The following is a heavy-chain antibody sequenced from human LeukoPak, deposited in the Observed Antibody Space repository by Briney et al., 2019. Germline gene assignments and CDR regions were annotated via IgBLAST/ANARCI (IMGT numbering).Heavy chain of an antibody. J-gene: IGHJ5*02. CDR3: AIDQCSSTSCSLGCFDP. D-gene: IGHD2-2*01. CDR2: INPSGGST. V-gene: IGHV1-46*01. CDR1: GYTFTSYY. Sequence: GASVKVSCKASGYTFTSYYMHWVRQAPGRGLEWMGIINPSGGSTSYAQKFQGSVTMTRDTSSTTVYMELSSLRSVDTAVYYCAIDQCSSTSCSLGCFDPWGQGTLVTVSS.